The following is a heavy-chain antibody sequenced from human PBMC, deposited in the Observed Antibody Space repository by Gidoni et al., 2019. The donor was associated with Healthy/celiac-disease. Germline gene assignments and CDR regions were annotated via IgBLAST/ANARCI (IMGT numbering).Heavy chain of an antibody. V-gene: IGHV3-49*04. D-gene: IGHD6-13*01. CDR2: IRSKAYGGTT. CDR3: TSLDEQQLSTPFDY. Sequence: EVQLVESGGGLVQPGRSLRLSCTASGFTFGDYAMSWVRQAPGKGLEWVGFIRSKAYGGTTEYAASVKGRFTISRDDSKSIAYLQMNSLKTEDTAVYYCTSLDEQQLSTPFDYWGQGTLVTVSS. J-gene: IGHJ4*02. CDR1: GFTFGDYA.